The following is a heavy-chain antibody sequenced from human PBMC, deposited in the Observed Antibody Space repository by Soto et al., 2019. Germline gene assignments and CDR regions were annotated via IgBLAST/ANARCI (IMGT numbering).Heavy chain of an antibody. CDR1: GGSISSYY. Sequence: SETLSLTCTVSGGSISSYYWSWIRQPPGKGLEWIGYIYYSGSTNYNPSLKSRVTISVDTSKNQFSLKLSSVTAADTAVYYCASIAARPPHFDYWGQGTLVTVSS. J-gene: IGHJ4*02. D-gene: IGHD6-6*01. V-gene: IGHV4-59*08. CDR3: ASIAARPPHFDY. CDR2: IYYSGST.